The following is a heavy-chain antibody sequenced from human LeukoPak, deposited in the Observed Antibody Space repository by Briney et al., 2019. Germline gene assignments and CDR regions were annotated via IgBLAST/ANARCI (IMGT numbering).Heavy chain of an antibody. CDR2: IYTSGST. V-gene: IGHV4-4*07. J-gene: IGHJ3*02. CDR3: ARYYDILTGYLDAFDI. Sequence: PSETLSLTCTVSGDSISSYYWSWIRQPAGKGLEWIGRIYTSGSTNYNPSLKSRVTMSVDTSKNQFSLKLSSVTAADTAVYYCARYYDILTGYLDAFDIWGQGTMVTVSS. D-gene: IGHD3-9*01. CDR1: GDSISSYY.